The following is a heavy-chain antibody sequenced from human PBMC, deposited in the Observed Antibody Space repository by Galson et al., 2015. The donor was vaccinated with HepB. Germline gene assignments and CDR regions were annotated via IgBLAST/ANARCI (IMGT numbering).Heavy chain of an antibody. CDR2: IHWDDDK. J-gene: IGHJ4*02. Sequence: PALVKPTQTLTLTCTFSGFSFSTYGVGVGWIRQPPGKALEWLALIHWDDDKRYSPSLKNRLTITKDTSRNQVVLTMTNMDPVETATYFCAHNTDFWSGYHFWGEGTLVCVSS. CDR3: AHNTDFWSGYHF. CDR1: GFSFSTYGVG. D-gene: IGHD3-3*01. V-gene: IGHV2-5*02.